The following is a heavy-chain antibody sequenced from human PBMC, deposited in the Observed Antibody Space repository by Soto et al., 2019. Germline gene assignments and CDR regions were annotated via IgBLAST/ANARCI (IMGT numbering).Heavy chain of an antibody. V-gene: IGHV3-23*01. CDR1: GFTFSSYA. J-gene: IGHJ6*02. CDR3: ASAAREYYYYGMDV. Sequence: GGSLRLSCAASGFTFSSYAMSWVRQAPGKGLEWVSGISGSGGSTYYADSVKGRFTISRDNSKNTLYLQMSSLRAEDTAVYYCASAAREYYYYGMDVWGQGTTVTVSS. CDR2: ISGSGGST.